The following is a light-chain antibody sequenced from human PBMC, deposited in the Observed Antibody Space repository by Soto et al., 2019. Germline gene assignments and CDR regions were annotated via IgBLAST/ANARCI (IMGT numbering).Light chain of an antibody. CDR2: GAS. V-gene: IGKV1-27*01. CDR3: QRYNGAPLT. CDR1: QAINNY. J-gene: IGKJ4*01. Sequence: DIQMTQSPSSLSASIGDRVTITCRASQAINNYLAWYQLKPGQAPKLLIYGASTLQSGFPSRFSGSGSGADFTLTISSLQPEDVATYYWQRYNGAPLTFGGGTKVEIK.